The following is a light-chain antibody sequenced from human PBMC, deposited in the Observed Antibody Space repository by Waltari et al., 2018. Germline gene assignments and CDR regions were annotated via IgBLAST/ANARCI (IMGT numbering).Light chain of an antibody. CDR2: WAS. J-gene: IGKJ1*01. CDR3: HQYANSPWT. V-gene: IGKV4-1*01. Sequence: DIVMTQSPDSLAVSLGERATINCKSSQSVLYSPNNKNYLAWYQQKPGQPPQLLIYWASTRGSGVPDRFSGSGSGTDFTLTISSLQAEDVAVYYCHQYANSPWTFGQGTKVEVK. CDR1: QSVLYSPNNKNY.